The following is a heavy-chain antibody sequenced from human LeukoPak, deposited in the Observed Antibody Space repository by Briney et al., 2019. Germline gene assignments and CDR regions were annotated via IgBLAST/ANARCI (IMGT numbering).Heavy chain of an antibody. CDR3: ARDVAGIMVYASSSPEYGTDV. CDR2: INPSGGST. CDR1: GYTFTSYY. D-gene: IGHD2-8*01. V-gene: IGHV1-46*01. Sequence: ASVKVSCKASGYTFTSYYMHWVRQAPGQGLEWMGIINPSGGSTSYAQKFQGRVTMTRDTSTSTVYMELSSLRSEDTAVYYCARDVAGIMVYASSSPEYGTDVWGQGTTVTVSS. J-gene: IGHJ6*02.